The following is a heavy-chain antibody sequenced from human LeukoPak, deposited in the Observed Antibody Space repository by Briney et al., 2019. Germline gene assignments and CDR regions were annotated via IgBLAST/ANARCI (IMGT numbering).Heavy chain of an antibody. CDR2: INPSGGTT. J-gene: IGHJ4*02. CDR3: ARSHSNGWCDY. V-gene: IGHV1-46*01. D-gene: IGHD6-19*01. Sequence: ASVKVSCKASGYTFTSYAMHWVRQAPGQGLEWMGIINPSGGTTNYAQKFQGRVTVTRDTSTSTVYMELSSLRCEDTAVYYCARSHSNGWCDYWGQGTLVTVSS. CDR1: GYTFTSYA.